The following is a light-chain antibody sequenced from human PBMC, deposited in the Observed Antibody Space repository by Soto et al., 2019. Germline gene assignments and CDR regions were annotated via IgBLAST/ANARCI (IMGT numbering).Light chain of an antibody. V-gene: IGLV2-14*03. J-gene: IGLJ1*01. Sequence: QSALTQPASVSGSPGQSITISCTGTISDVSGYDYVSWYQHYPGKAPKLLIYDVSNRPSGVSDRFSGSKSGNTASLTISGLQAEDEADYYCTSYTTSSTYVFGTGTKV. CDR1: ISDVSGYDY. CDR2: DVS. CDR3: TSYTTSSTYV.